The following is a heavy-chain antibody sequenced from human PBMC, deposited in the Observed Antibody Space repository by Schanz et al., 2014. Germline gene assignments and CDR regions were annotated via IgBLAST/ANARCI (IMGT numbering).Heavy chain of an antibody. CDR1: GFTVSSDY. V-gene: IGHV3-66*01. Sequence: EVQLVESGGGFVQPGGSLGLSCVVSGFTVSSDYMSWVRQAPGKGLEWVSTIYASGATYYADSVKRRFTISRDNAKNSLYLQMNSLRAEDTAVYYCAREQIMAAAGLVDYWGHGTLVTVSS. J-gene: IGHJ4*01. D-gene: IGHD6-13*01. CDR2: IYASGAT. CDR3: AREQIMAAAGLVDY.